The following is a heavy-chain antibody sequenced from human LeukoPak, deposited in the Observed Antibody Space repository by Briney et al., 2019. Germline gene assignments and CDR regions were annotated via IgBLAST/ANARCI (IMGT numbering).Heavy chain of an antibody. V-gene: IGHV1-8*03. Sequence: GASVKVSCKASGYTFTSYDINWVRQATGQGLEWMGWMNPNSGNTGYAQKFQGRVTITRNTSISTAYMELSSLRSEDTAVYYCARGGSSGKGGYYYYYYMDVWGKGTTVTVSS. CDR1: GYTFTSYD. J-gene: IGHJ6*03. CDR3: ARGGSSGKGGYYYYYYMDV. D-gene: IGHD1-26*01. CDR2: MNPNSGNT.